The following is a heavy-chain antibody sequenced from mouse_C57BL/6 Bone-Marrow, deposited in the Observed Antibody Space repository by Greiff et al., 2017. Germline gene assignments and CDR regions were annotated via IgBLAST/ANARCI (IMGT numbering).Heavy chain of an antibody. CDR1: GYAFTNYL. Sequence: QVQLKQSGAELVRPGTSVKVSCKASGYAFTNYLIEWVKQRPGQGLEWIGVINPGSGGTNYNENFKGKATMTADKSSSTAYMQLSSLTSEDSAVYFCARFYYYGSSLFDYWGQGTTLTVSS. CDR3: ARFYYYGSSLFDY. D-gene: IGHD1-1*01. J-gene: IGHJ2*01. V-gene: IGHV1-54*01. CDR2: INPGSGGT.